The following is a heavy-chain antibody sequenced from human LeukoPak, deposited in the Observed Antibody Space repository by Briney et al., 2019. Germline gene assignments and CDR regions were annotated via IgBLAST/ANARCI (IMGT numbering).Heavy chain of an antibody. D-gene: IGHD3-3*01. CDR3: ARDERLLSFLK. V-gene: IGHV3-23*01. J-gene: IGHJ4*02. CDR2: ISGDDGST. Sequence: GGSLRLSCAASGFTFSSYGMSWVRQAPGRGLEWISAISGDDGSTYHVDSVKGRFTISRDNSKKKLYLQMNSLRAEDTAIYYCARDERLLSFLKWGQGTLVTVSS. CDR1: GFTFSSYG.